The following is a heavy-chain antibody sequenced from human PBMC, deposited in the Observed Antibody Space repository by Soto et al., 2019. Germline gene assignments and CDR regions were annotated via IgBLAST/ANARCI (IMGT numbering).Heavy chain of an antibody. D-gene: IGHD3-10*01. V-gene: IGHV3-9*01. CDR2: ISWNSGSI. CDR1: GFTFAKYA. Sequence: PGGSLRLSCAASGFTFAKYAMHWGRQAPGKGLEWVSGISWNSGSIGYGDSVKGRFTVSRDNAKNSLYLQMNSLRPEDAAVYYCAKSLAGLSDSYYYATDVWGQGTTVTVSS. J-gene: IGHJ6*02. CDR3: AKSLAGLSDSYYYATDV.